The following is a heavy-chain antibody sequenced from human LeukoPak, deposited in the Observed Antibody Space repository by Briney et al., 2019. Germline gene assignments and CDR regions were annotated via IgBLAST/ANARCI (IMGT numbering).Heavy chain of an antibody. Sequence: GGSLRLSCAPSGFTFSSSSMNWVRQAPGKGLEWVSSIISSSSYIYYADSVKGRFTTTRNNANNSLYLQMNSLKAEDTAVYYSARNARGQWLVNFDYWGQGTLVTVSS. D-gene: IGHD6-19*01. CDR3: ARNARGQWLVNFDY. J-gene: IGHJ4*02. CDR2: IISSSSYI. V-gene: IGHV3-21*01. CDR1: GFTFSSSS.